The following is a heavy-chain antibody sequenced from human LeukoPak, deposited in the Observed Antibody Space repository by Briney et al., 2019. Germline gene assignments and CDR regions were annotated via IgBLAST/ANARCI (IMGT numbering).Heavy chain of an antibody. CDR2: INPNSGCK. CDR3: ARNCSSTSCFSLDP. V-gene: IGHV1-2*02. CDR1: GYTFTGYY. D-gene: IGHD2-2*01. J-gene: IGHJ5*02. Sequence: ASVTVSCKASGYTFTGYYMHWVRQAPGQGLEWMGWINPNSGCKNYAQKFQGRVTMTRDTSISTAYMELSRLRSDDTAVYYCARNCSSTSCFSLDPWGQRTLVTVSS.